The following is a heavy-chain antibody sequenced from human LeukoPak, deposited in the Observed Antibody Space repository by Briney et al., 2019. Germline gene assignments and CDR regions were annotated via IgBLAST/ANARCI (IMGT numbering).Heavy chain of an antibody. CDR1: GFTFSSYW. V-gene: IGHV3-74*01. J-gene: IGHJ4*02. Sequence: GGSLRLSCAASGFTFSSYWMHWVRHAPGKGLVWVSRISSDGSSTSYADSVKGRFTISRDNAKNTLYLQMNSLRAEDTAVYYCASLDSSGWYYFDYWGQGTLVTVSS. CDR2: ISSDGSST. D-gene: IGHD6-19*01. CDR3: ASLDSSGWYYFDY.